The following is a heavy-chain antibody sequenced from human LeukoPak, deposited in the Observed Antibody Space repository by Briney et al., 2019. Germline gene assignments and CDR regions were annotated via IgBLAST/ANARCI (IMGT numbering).Heavy chain of an antibody. J-gene: IGHJ3*02. CDR2: IYYSGST. V-gene: IGHV4-59*01. CDR1: GGSFSGYY. CDR3: ARDAAGAAANAFDI. Sequence: PSETLSLTCAVYGGSFSGYYWSWIRQPPGKGLEWIGYIYYSGSTNYNPSLKSRVTISVDTSKNQFSLKLSSVTAADTAVYYCARDAAGAAANAFDIWGQGTMVTVSS. D-gene: IGHD6-13*01.